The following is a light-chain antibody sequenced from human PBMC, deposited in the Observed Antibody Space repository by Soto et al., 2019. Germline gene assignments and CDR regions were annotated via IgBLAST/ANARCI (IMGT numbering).Light chain of an antibody. CDR1: RSDVGGYNY. CDR2: DVS. CDR3: SSYTSSSSYV. J-gene: IGLJ1*01. V-gene: IGLV2-14*01. Sequence: QSALTQPASVSGSPGQSITISCTGTRSDVGGYNYVSWYQQHPGKAPKLMIYDVSNRPSGVSNRFSGSKSGNTASLTISGLLAEDEADYYCSSYTSSSSYVFGTGTKLTVL.